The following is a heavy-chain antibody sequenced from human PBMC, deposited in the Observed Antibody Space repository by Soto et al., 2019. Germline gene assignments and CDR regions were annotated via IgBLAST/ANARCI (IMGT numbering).Heavy chain of an antibody. CDR2: IYYSGST. Sequence: SETLSLTCTVSGGSISSISYYWGWIRQPPGKGLEWIGSIYYSGSTYYNPSLKSRVTISVDTSKNQFSLKLSSVTAADTAVYYCARHHLGDYKPGLDDYGMDVWGQGTTVT. V-gene: IGHV4-39*01. D-gene: IGHD3-16*01. CDR3: ARHHLGDYKPGLDDYGMDV. CDR1: GGSISSISYY. J-gene: IGHJ6*02.